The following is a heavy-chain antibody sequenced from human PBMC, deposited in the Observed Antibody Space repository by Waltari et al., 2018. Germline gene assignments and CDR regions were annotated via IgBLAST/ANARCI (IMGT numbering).Heavy chain of an antibody. V-gene: IGHV1-2*06. CDR1: GYTFTGYY. CDR3: ARYWWELHTGRFDY. J-gene: IGHJ4*02. Sequence: QVQLVQSGAEVKKPGASVKVSCKASGYTFTGYYMHWVRQAPGQGLEWMGRINPNSGSTNYAQKFQGRVTMPRDTSISTAYMELSRLRSDDTAVYYCARYWWELHTGRFDYWGQGTLVTVSS. CDR2: INPNSGST. D-gene: IGHD1-26*01.